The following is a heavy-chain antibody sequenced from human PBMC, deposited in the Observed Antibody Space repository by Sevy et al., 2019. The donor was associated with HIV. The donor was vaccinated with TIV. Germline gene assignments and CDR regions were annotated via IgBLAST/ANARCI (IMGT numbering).Heavy chain of an antibody. D-gene: IGHD1-26*01. V-gene: IGHV3-33*01. CDR1: GFTFSSYG. CDR3: AGDYLRATGAFDI. J-gene: IGHJ3*02. CDR2: IWYDGSNK. Sequence: GSLRLSCAASGFTFSSYGIHWVRQAPGKGLEWVAVIWYDGSNKYYADSVKGRFTISRDNSKNTRYLQRNSLRAEDTAVYYRAGDYLRATGAFDIWGQGTMVTVSS.